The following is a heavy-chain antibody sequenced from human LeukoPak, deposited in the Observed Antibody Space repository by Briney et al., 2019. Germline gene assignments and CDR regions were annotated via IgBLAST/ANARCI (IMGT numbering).Heavy chain of an antibody. D-gene: IGHD2-2*02. CDR1: GFTFSSYW. CDR3: ARVVPAAIRGPPPFDY. J-gene: IGHJ4*02. CDR2: INTDGSST. V-gene: IGHV3-74*01. Sequence: GGSLRLSCAASGFTFSSYWMHWVRQAPGKGLVWVSRINTDGSSTSYADSVKGRFTISRDNAKNTLYLQMNSLRAEDTAVYYCARVVPAAIRGPPPFDYWGQGTLVTVSS.